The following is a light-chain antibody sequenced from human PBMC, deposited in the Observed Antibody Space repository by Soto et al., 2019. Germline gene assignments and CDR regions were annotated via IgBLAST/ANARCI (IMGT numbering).Light chain of an antibody. CDR1: SSDVGSYNL. V-gene: IGLV2-23*01. CDR2: EGS. Sequence: QSALTQPASVSGSPGQSITISCTGTSSDVGSYNLVSWYQQHPGKAPKLMIYEGSKRPSGVSNRFSGSKSGNTASLTISGLQAEEGADYYCCSYAGSHTVVFGGGTKVTVL. CDR3: CSYAGSHTVV. J-gene: IGLJ2*01.